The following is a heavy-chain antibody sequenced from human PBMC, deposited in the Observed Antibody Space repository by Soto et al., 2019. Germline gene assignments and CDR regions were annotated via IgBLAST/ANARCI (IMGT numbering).Heavy chain of an antibody. CDR1: GFTFSSYG. CDR3: AKDSRGAAASPFYYYGMDV. CDR2: ISYDGSNK. D-gene: IGHD2-2*01. Sequence: GGSLRLSCAASGFTFSSYGMHWVRQAPGKGLEWVAVISYDGSNKYYADSVKGRFTISRDNSKNTLYLQMNSLRAEDTAVYYCAKDSRGAAASPFYYYGMDVWGQGTTVTVSS. J-gene: IGHJ6*02. V-gene: IGHV3-30*18.